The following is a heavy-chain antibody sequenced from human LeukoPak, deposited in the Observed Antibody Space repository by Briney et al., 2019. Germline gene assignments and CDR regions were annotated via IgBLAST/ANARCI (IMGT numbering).Heavy chain of an antibody. Sequence: PGGSLRLSCAASGFTFSSYAMSWVRQAPGKGLEWVSAISGSGGTTYYADSVKGRFTISRDNSKNTLYLQMNSLRAEDTAVYYCAKATGDGGTFDHWGQGTLVTVSS. D-gene: IGHD7-27*01. CDR2: ISGSGGTT. J-gene: IGHJ4*02. CDR1: GFTFSSYA. CDR3: AKATGDGGTFDH. V-gene: IGHV3-23*01.